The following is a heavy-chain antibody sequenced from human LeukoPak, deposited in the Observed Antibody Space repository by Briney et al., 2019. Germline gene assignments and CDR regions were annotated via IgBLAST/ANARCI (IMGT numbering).Heavy chain of an antibody. CDR3: ARLHSSSKHYNFDY. V-gene: IGHV4-59*08. Sequence: SETLSLTCTVSGGSISSYYWSWIRQPPGKGLEWIGYIYYSGSTNYNPSLKSRVTISVDTSKNQFSLKLSSVTAADTAVYYCARLHSSSKHYNFDYWGQGTLVTVSS. D-gene: IGHD6-13*01. J-gene: IGHJ4*02. CDR2: IYYSGST. CDR1: GGSISSYY.